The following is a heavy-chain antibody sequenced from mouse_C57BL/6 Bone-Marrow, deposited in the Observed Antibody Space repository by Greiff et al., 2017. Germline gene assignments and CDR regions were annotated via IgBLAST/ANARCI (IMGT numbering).Heavy chain of an antibody. V-gene: IGHV1-59*01. CDR2: IDPSDSYT. J-gene: IGHJ2*01. CDR3: ARDTTVVHFDY. Sequence: QVQLQQPGAELVRPGTSVKLSCKASGYTFTSYWMHWVKQRPGQGLEWIGVIDPSDSYTNYNQKFKGKATLTVDTSSSTAYMQLSSLTSEDSAVYYCARDTTVVHFDYWGQGTTRTVSS. D-gene: IGHD1-1*01. CDR1: GYTFTSYW.